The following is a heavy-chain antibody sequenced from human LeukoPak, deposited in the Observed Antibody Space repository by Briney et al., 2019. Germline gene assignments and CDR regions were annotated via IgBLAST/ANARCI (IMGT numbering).Heavy chain of an antibody. J-gene: IGHJ4*02. CDR1: GGSFSGYY. Sequence: SETLSLTCAVYGGSFSGYYWSWIRQPPGKGLEWIGEINHSGSTNYNPSLKSRVTISVDTSKNQFSLKLSSVTAADTAVYYCARQVYDSSGYPPGDYWGQGTLVTVSS. D-gene: IGHD3-22*01. CDR2: INHSGST. V-gene: IGHV4-34*01. CDR3: ARQVYDSSGYPPGDY.